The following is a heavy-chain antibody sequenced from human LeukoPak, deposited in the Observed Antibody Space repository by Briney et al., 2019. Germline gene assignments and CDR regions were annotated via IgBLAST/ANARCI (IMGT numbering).Heavy chain of an antibody. CDR1: GFTFDDYA. J-gene: IGHJ3*02. Sequence: SGGSLRLSCAASGFTFDDYAMHWVRQAPGKGLEWVSGISWNSGSIGYADSVKGRFTISGDNAKNSLYLQMNSLRAEDMALYYCAKGFTMIDDAFDIWGQGTMVTVSS. V-gene: IGHV3-9*03. CDR2: ISWNSGSI. D-gene: IGHD3-22*01. CDR3: AKGFTMIDDAFDI.